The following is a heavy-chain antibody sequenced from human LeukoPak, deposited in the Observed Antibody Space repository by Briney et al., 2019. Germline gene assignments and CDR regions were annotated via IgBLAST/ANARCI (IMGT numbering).Heavy chain of an antibody. CDR3: ARVGVRSGSYPFDY. V-gene: IGHV4-39*07. Sequence: SETLSLTCTVSGGSISSSSYYWGWIRQPPGKGLEWIGSIYYSGSTYYNPSLKSRVTISVDTSKNQFSLKLSSVTAADTAVYYCARVGVRSGSYPFDYWGQGTLATVSS. CDR2: IYYSGST. CDR1: GGSISSSSYY. J-gene: IGHJ4*02. D-gene: IGHD3-10*01.